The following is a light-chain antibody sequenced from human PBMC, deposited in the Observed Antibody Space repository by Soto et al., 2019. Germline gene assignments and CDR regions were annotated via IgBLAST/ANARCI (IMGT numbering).Light chain of an antibody. J-gene: IGLJ1*01. CDR2: GVT. V-gene: IGLV2-8*01. CDR3: SSYAGSNIYV. Sequence: SVLTQPPSASGSPGQSVTLSCTGTSSDVGRYNYVSWYQQHPGKAPKLLIYGVTQRPSGVPDRFSASKSGNTASLTVSGLQDEDEGYYYCSSYAGSNIYVFGTGNKVPVL. CDR1: SSDVGRYNY.